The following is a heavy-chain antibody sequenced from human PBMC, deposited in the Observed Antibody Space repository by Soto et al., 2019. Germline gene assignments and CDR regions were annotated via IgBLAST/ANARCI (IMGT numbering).Heavy chain of an antibody. CDR2: INHSGST. Sequence: ASETLSLTCAVYGGSFSGYYWSWIRQPPGRGLEWIGEINHSGSTSYNPSLKRRVTISVDTSKNQFSLKLSSVTAADTAVYYCARGRLNTIFGVVITPNYYYYYGMDVWGQGTTVTVSS. J-gene: IGHJ6*02. CDR1: GGSFSGYY. CDR3: ARGRLNTIFGVVITPNYYYYYGMDV. D-gene: IGHD3-3*01. V-gene: IGHV4-34*01.